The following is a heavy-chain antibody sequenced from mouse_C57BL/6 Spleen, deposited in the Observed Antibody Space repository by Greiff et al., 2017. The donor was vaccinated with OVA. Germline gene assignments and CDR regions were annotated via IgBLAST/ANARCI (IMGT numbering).Heavy chain of an antibody. CDR1: GYTFTSYW. J-gene: IGHJ2*01. V-gene: IGHV1-55*01. CDR2: IYPGSGST. D-gene: IGHD4-1*01. Sequence: QVQLQQPGAELVKPGASVKMSCKASGYTFTSYWITWGKQRPGQGLEWIGDIYPGSGSTNYNEKFKSKATLTVDTPSSTAYMQRSSLTSEDSAVYYCARLGRFDYWGQGTTLTVSS. CDR3: ARLGRFDY.